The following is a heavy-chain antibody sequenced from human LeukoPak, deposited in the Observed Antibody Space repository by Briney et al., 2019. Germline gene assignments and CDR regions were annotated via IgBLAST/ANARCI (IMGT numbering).Heavy chain of an antibody. CDR1: GDSLSSGGYY. CDR3: ARDQVGTTGTTSEAFDI. CDR2: IYHNGNT. Sequence: SETLSLTCTVSGDSLSSGGYYWTWIRQPPGKGLEWIGYIYHNGNTYYNPSLKSRVTISVDRSKNQFSLKLSSLTAADTAVYYCARDQVGTTGTTSEAFDIWGQGTMVTVSS. J-gene: IGHJ3*02. V-gene: IGHV4-30-2*01. D-gene: IGHD1-1*01.